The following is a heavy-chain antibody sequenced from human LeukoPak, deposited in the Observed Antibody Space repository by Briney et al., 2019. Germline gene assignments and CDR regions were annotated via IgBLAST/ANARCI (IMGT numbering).Heavy chain of an antibody. V-gene: IGHV1-18*01. CDR3: ARSQAVVSSSLYYYYMDV. D-gene: IGHD2-2*01. CDR1: GYTFLSHC. CDR2: SSANNRNT. Sequence: GASVKVSCKASGYTFLSHCFSWVRQPPGQGLEWMGWSSANNRNTNYAQRLQGRVTMTTDTSTNTAYMELRALRSDDTAVYYCARSQAVVSSSLYYYYMDVWGKGTTIIVSS. J-gene: IGHJ6*03.